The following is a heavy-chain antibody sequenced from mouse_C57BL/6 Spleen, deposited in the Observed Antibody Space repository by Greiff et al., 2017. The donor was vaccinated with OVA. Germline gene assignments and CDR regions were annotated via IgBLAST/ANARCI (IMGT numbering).Heavy chain of an antibody. V-gene: IGHV5-17*01. CDR2: ISSGSSTI. J-gene: IGHJ1*03. Sequence: EVQGVESGGGLVKPGGSLKLSCAASGFTFSDYGMHWVRQAPEKGLEWVAYISSGSSTIYYADTVKGRFTISRDNAKNTLFLQMTSLRSEDTTMYYCARGTTVVDYWYFDVWGTGTTVTVSS. D-gene: IGHD1-1*01. CDR1: GFTFSDYG. CDR3: ARGTTVVDYWYFDV.